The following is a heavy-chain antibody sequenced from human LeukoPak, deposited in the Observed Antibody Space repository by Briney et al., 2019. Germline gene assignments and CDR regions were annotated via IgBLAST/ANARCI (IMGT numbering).Heavy chain of an antibody. J-gene: IGHJ6*02. CDR1: GGTFSSYA. CDR3: AGSIAVAGTGAENYYYYYGMDV. D-gene: IGHD6-19*01. CDR2: IIPILGIA. Sequence: SVKVSCKASGGTFSSYAISWVRQAPGQGLEWMGRIIPILGIANYAQKFQGRVTITADKSTSTAYMELSSLRSEDTAVYYCAGSIAVAGTGAENYYYYYGMDVWGQGTTVTVSS. V-gene: IGHV1-69*04.